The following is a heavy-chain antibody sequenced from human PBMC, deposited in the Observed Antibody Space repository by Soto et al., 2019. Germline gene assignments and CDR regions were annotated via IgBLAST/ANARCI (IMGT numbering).Heavy chain of an antibody. V-gene: IGHV3-21*01. J-gene: IGHJ5*01. Sequence: GGSLRLSCAASGFTFSSYSMNWVRQAPGKGLEWVSSISSSSSYIYYADSVKGRFTISGDNAKNSLYLQMNSLRAEDTAVYYCALGDSQWLARNGFDSWGQGTLVTVSS. CDR3: ALGDSQWLARNGFDS. CDR2: ISSSSSYI. D-gene: IGHD3-22*01. CDR1: GFTFSSYS.